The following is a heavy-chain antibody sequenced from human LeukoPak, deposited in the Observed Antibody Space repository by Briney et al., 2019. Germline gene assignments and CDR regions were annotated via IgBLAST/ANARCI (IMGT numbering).Heavy chain of an antibody. V-gene: IGHV3-48*03. CDR2: ISSSGSTI. CDR1: GFALSSYN. CDR3: ARDRSTSLLFDY. Sequence: GGSLRLSCTASGFALSSYNMNWVRQAPGKGLEWVSYISSSGSTIYYADSLKGRFTISRDNAKNSLYLQMNSLRAEDTVVYYCARDRSTSLLFDYWGQGTLVTVSS. J-gene: IGHJ4*02. D-gene: IGHD2-2*01.